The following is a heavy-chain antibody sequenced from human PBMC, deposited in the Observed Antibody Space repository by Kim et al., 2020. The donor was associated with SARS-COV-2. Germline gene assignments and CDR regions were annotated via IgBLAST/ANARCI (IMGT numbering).Heavy chain of an antibody. Sequence: TLSLTCTVSGGSISSGSYYWSWIRQPAGKGLEWIGRIYTSGSTNYNPSLKSRVTISVDTSKNQFSLKLSSVTAADTAVYYCARVDSSSWFAFDIWGQGTMVTVSS. V-gene: IGHV4-61*02. CDR3: ARVDSSSWFAFDI. CDR1: GGSISSGSYY. CDR2: IYTSGST. D-gene: IGHD6-13*01. J-gene: IGHJ3*02.